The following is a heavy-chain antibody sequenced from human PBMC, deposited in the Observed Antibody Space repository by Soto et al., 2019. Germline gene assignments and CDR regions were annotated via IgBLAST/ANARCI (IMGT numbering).Heavy chain of an antibody. D-gene: IGHD3-10*01. CDR2: INPNSGGT. CDR3: ASSDYYGSGSYYPRTLDY. V-gene: IGHV1-2*02. CDR1: GYTFTGYY. J-gene: IGHJ4*02. Sequence: AAVKVSCKASGYTFTGYYMHWVRQAPGQGXEWMGWINPNSGGTNYAQKFQGRVTMTRDTSISTAYMELSRLRSDDTAVYYCASSDYYGSGSYYPRTLDYWGQGTLVTVSS.